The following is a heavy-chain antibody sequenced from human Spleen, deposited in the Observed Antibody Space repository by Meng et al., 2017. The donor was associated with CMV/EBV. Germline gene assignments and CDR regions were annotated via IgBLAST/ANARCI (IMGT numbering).Heavy chain of an antibody. D-gene: IGHD3-3*01. CDR2: ISWDGGST. J-gene: IGHJ4*02. CDR1: GFTFSTYS. V-gene: IGHV3-21*01. Sequence: GESLKISCAVSGFTFSTYSMNWVRQAPGKGLEWVSLISWDGGSTYYADSVKGRFTISRDNAKNSLYLQMNSLRAEDTAVYYCARGATIFGVVNWGFDYWGQGTLVTVSS. CDR3: ARGATIFGVVNWGFDY.